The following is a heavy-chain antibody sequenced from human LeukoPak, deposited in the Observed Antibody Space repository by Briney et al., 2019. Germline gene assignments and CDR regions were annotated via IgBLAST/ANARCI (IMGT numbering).Heavy chain of an antibody. J-gene: IGHJ4*02. CDR2: ISSSSSYI. CDR3: ARDIGWATVTNFDY. CDR1: GFTFSSYS. V-gene: IGHV3-21*01. D-gene: IGHD4-17*01. Sequence: GGSLRLSCAASGFTFSSYSMNWVRQAPGKGLEWVSSISSSSSYIYYADSVKGRFTISRDNAKNSLYLQMNSLRAEDTAVYYCARDIGWATVTNFDYWGQGTLVTVSS.